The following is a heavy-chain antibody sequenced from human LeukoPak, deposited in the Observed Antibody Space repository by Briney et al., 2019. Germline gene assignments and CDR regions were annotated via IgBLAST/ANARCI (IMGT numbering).Heavy chain of an antibody. CDR2: ISYDGSNK. CDR1: GFTFSSYA. CDR3: ARATMIATNWFDP. Sequence: PGGSLILSCAASGFTFSSYAMHWVRQAPGKGLEWVAVISYDGSNKYYADSVKGRFTIPRDNSKNTLYLQMNSLRAEDTAVYYCARATMIATNWFDPLGQGTLVTVSS. V-gene: IGHV3-30-3*01. D-gene: IGHD3-22*01. J-gene: IGHJ5*02.